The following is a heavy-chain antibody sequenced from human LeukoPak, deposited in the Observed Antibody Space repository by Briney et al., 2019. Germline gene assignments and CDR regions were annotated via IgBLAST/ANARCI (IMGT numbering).Heavy chain of an antibody. J-gene: IGHJ4*02. V-gene: IGHV3-23*01. CDR2: ISGSAYNS. CDR1: GFTFSSYG. D-gene: IGHD1-26*01. Sequence: GWSLRLSCAASGFTFSSYGMSWVRQAPGKSRECFSTISGSAYNSYYADSVKGLFTISRDNSANTLYLQMNSLRAEDTALYYCAKHSGSYFIYYVDSWGQGTLVTVSS. CDR3: AKHSGSYFIYYVDS.